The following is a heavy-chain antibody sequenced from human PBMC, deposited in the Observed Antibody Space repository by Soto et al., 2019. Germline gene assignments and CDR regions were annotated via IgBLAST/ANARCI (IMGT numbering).Heavy chain of an antibody. CDR1: GFTFSTSA. CDR3: AKNKGGNYCTRTSCLYSFDY. V-gene: IGHV3-23*01. D-gene: IGHD2-2*01. CDR2: ISDSSST. Sequence: EVHVLESGGDLVQPGGSLRLSCAASGFTFSTSAMTWVRQAAGKGLEWVSTISDSSSTYYADSVKGRFTISRDNSKNTLYLERTSLRADDTAVYYCAKNKGGNYCTRTSCLYSFDYWGQGTLVTVSS. J-gene: IGHJ4*02.